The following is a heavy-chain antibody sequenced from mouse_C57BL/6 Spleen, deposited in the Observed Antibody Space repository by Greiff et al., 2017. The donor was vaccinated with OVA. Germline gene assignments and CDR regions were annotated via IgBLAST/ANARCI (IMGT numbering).Heavy chain of an antibody. CDR3: HYYGSAFDY. J-gene: IGHJ2*01. D-gene: IGHD1-1*01. Sequence: VQLQQSGAELVRPGASVKLSCTASGFNITDYYMHWVKQRPEQGLEWIGRIDPEDGDTEYAPKFKGKATLTADTSSNTAYLQLSSLTSEDTAGYYCHYYGSAFDYWGQGTTLTVSS. V-gene: IGHV14-1*01. CDR2: IDPEDGDT. CDR1: GFNITDYY.